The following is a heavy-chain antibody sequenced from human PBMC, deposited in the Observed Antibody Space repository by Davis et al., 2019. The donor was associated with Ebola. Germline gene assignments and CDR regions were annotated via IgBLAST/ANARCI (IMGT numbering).Heavy chain of an antibody. CDR3: ARDRDYYDSSAYHPRGWFDL. D-gene: IGHD3-22*01. V-gene: IGHV3-30*04. J-gene: IGHJ5*02. Sequence: GESLKISCAASGFIFKTYTMHWVRQAPGKGLEWVAGTSYDGSYEYYADSVKGRFTISRDNSKNTLFLQMNSLRPEDTAVYYCARDRDYYDSSAYHPRGWFDLWGQGTLVTVSS. CDR1: GFIFKTYT. CDR2: TSYDGSYE.